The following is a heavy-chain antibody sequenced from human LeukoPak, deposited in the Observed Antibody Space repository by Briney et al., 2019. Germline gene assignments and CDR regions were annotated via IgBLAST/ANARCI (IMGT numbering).Heavy chain of an antibody. J-gene: IGHJ4*02. CDR3: AKDPRVGSRVATPCH. D-gene: IGHD5-24*01. CDR2: ISGSGGST. CDR1: GFTFTSYA. V-gene: IGHV3-23*01. Sequence: PGGSLRLSCAASGFTFTSYAMSWVRQAPGKGLEWVSAISGSGGSTYYADSVQGRFTISRDNSKSTLFLQMNSLRAEDTAVYSCAKDPRVGSRVATPCHWGQGTLVTVSS.